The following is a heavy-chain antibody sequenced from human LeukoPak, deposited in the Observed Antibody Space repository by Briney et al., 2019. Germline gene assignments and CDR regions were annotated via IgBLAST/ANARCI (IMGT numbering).Heavy chain of an antibody. CDR3: ARGVAYFDC. Sequence: GGSLRLSCTASGFTLSSYDMNWVRQAPGKGLEWVSSISGSSNYIYYADSVKGRFTISRGNAKNSLFLQMNSLRAEDTAVYYCARGVAYFDCWGQGTLATVSS. CDR2: ISGSSNYI. J-gene: IGHJ4*02. CDR1: GFTLSSYD. D-gene: IGHD2-15*01. V-gene: IGHV3-21*01.